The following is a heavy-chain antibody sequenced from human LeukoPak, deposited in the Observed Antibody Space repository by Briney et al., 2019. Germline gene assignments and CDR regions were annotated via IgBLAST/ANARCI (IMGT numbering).Heavy chain of an antibody. CDR1: GYSLTSYA. Sequence: ASVKVSCKASGYSLTSYALHWVRQAPGQGLEWRGWINTNSGKPTYAQGFIGRFVFSLDTSVSTAYLQISSLKAEDTAVYYCARSEDVYYMDVWGKGTTVTVSS. D-gene: IGHD2-15*01. V-gene: IGHV7-4-1*02. CDR2: INTNSGKP. CDR3: ARSEDVYYMDV. J-gene: IGHJ6*03.